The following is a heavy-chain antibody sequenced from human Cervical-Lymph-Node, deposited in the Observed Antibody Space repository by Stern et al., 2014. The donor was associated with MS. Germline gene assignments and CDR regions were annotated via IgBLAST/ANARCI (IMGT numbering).Heavy chain of an antibody. CDR1: GFTFDDYT. CDR3: AKVHTSYNGLDV. V-gene: IGHV3-43*01. CDR2: ITWDTGST. J-gene: IGHJ6*02. Sequence: VQLVQSGGVVVQPGGSLRLTCAASGFTFDDYTMHWVRQAPGKGLEWVSLITWDTGSTYYADSVKGRFTISRDNSENSLYLQMNSLRIEDTALYYCAKVHTSYNGLDVWGQGTTVTVSS. D-gene: IGHD2-2*02.